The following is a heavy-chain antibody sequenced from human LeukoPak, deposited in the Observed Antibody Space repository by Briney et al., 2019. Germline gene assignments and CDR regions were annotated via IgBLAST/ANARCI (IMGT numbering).Heavy chain of an antibody. J-gene: IGHJ4*02. D-gene: IGHD5-24*01. Sequence: SETLSLTCTVSGYSISSGYYWGWIRQPPVKGLEWIGSIYHSGSTYYNPSLKSRVTISLDTSKNQFSLKLSSVTAADTAVYYCARQDGSPAVYFDYWGQGTLVTVSS. CDR3: ARQDGSPAVYFDY. V-gene: IGHV4-38-2*02. CDR1: GYSISSGYY. CDR2: IYHSGST.